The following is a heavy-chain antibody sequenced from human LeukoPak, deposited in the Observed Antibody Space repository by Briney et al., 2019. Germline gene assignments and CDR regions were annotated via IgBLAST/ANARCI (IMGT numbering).Heavy chain of an antibody. J-gene: IGHJ4*02. Sequence: GESLRLSCAGSGFTYRPYAMSWVRQAPGKGLEWVSTLSGSGAITYYADSVKGRFTISRDNSKKTLSLQMTTLRPDDTAVYYCARDASVGAAYLDLWGQGALVAVSS. CDR1: GFTYRPYA. CDR3: ARDASVGAAYLDL. D-gene: IGHD2-15*01. CDR2: LSGSGAIT. V-gene: IGHV3-23*01.